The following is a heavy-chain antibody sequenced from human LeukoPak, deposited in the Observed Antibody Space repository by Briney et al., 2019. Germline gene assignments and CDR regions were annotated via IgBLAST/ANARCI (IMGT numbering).Heavy chain of an antibody. Sequence: GGSLRLSCAASGFIFSAYAMTWVRQAPGKGLEWVSSIRGSDGSTFYADSVKGRFTISRDNSKNTLFLRMNSLRAEDTAIYYCARAQWLVQYWYFDRWGRGTMVTVSS. CDR3: ARAQWLVQYWYFDR. CDR1: GFIFSAYA. J-gene: IGHJ2*01. CDR2: IRGSDGST. D-gene: IGHD5-12*01. V-gene: IGHV3-23*01.